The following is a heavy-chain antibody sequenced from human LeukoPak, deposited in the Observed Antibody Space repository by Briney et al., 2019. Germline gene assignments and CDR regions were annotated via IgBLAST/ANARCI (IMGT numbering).Heavy chain of an antibody. D-gene: IGHD6-19*01. J-gene: IGHJ6*02. Sequence: PGGSLRLSCAASGFTVSSNYMSWVRQAPGKGLEWVSIIYSGGSTYYADSVKGRFTISRDNSKNTLYLQMHSLGAEDTAVYYCARGVSSSSGWYSPLGDYYYGMDVWAQGTTVTVSS. V-gene: IGHV3-66*01. CDR2: IYSGGST. CDR1: GFTVSSNY. CDR3: ARGVSSSSGWYSPLGDYYYGMDV.